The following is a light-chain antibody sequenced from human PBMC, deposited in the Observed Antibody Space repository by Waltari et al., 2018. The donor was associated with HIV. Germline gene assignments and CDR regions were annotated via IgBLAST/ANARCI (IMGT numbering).Light chain of an antibody. J-gene: IGLJ1*01. Sequence: QSALTQPASVSGSPGQSITISCIGTSSDVGGYNYVSWYQQYPGKAPKLMIYDVSSRPSGVSNRFSGSKSDNTASLTISGLQAEDEADYYCCSFAGTYTYVFGTGTKVIVL. V-gene: IGLV2-14*03. CDR2: DVS. CDR1: SSDVGGYNY. CDR3: CSFAGTYTYV.